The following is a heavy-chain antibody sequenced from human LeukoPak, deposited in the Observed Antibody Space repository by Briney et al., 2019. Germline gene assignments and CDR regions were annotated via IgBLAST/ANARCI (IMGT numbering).Heavy chain of an antibody. CDR1: GFTFSSYA. CDR3: AKDPGSGSYYPYYFDY. CDR2: IRYDGNNK. D-gene: IGHD3-10*01. V-gene: IGHV3-30*02. Sequence: GGSLRLSCAASGFTFSSYAMHWVHQAPGKGLEWVAFIRYDGNNKYYTDSVKGRFTISRDNSKNTLYLQMNSLRAEDTAVYLCAKDPGSGSYYPYYFDYWGQGTLVTVSS. J-gene: IGHJ4*02.